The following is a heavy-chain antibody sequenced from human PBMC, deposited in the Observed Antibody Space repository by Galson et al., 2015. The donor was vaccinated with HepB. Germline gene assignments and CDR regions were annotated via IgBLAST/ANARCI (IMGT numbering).Heavy chain of an antibody. CDR3: ARGQVAGTGRWFDP. J-gene: IGHJ5*02. CDR1: GYTFTGYY. CDR2: INPNRGGT. V-gene: IGHV1-2*04. Sequence: SVKVSCKASGYTFTGYYMHWVRQAPGQGLEWMGWINPNRGGTNYAQKFQGWVTMTRDTSISTAYMELSRLRSDDTAVYYCARGQVAGTGRWFDPWGQGTLVTVSS. D-gene: IGHD6-19*01.